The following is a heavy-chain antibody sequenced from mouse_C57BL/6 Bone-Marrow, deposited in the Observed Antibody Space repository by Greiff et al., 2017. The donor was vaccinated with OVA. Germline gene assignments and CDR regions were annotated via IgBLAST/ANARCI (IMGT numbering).Heavy chain of an antibody. D-gene: IGHD1-1*02. CDR2: IDPSDSYT. V-gene: IGHV1-59*01. CDR1: GYTFTSYW. CDR3: ARWCVKYFFDY. J-gene: IGHJ2*01. Sequence: QVQLQQPGAELVRPGTSVKLSCKASGYTFTSYWMHWVKQRPGQGLEWIGVIDPSDSYTNYNQKFKGKATLTVDTSSSTAYMQLSSLTSEDSAVYYCARWCVKYFFDYWGKGTTLTVSS.